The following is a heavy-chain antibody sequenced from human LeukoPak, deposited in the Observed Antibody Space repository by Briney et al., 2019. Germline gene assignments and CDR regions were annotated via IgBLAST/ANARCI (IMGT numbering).Heavy chain of an antibody. Sequence: GGSLRLSCSASGFTFSSYAMHWVRQAPGKGLEYVSAISSNGGSTYYADSVKGRFTMSRDNSKNTLYLQVSSLRAEDTAVYHCVKDHYYGSGSYYRGDYWGQGTLVTVSS. D-gene: IGHD3-10*01. CDR2: ISSNGGST. CDR1: GFTFSSYA. CDR3: VKDHYYGSGSYYRGDY. J-gene: IGHJ4*02. V-gene: IGHV3-64D*06.